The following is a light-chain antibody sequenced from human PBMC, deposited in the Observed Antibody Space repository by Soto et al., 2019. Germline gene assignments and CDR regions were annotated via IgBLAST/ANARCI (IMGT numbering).Light chain of an antibody. J-gene: IGLJ1*01. Sequence: QSVLGQPASVSGSPGQGITVSCSGTRSVVGRYTDLSSNNEHPGKATILLIYDVTNRPSGVSTRFSGSKSGNTASLTISGLQAEDEADYYCTSYSRGSTYVFGAGSKVPVL. CDR1: RSVVGRYTD. CDR2: DVT. CDR3: TSYSRGSTYV. V-gene: IGLV2-14*03.